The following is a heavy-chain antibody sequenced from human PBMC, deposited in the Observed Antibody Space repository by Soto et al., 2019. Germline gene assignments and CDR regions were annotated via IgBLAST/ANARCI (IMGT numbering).Heavy chain of an antibody. CDR3: AREGASSYASRHFDN. V-gene: IGHV4-4*07. Sequence: QVQLQESGPGLVKASETLSLTCTVSGGSMFSYYWSWIRQPAGKGLEWIARIYGSGGTNYNPSLKSRVTMSLDTSKNKFSLRLTSVTAADKADYYCAREGASSYASRHFDNWGTGTLVTVSS. D-gene: IGHD3-16*01. CDR1: GGSMFSYY. CDR2: IYGSGGT. J-gene: IGHJ4*02.